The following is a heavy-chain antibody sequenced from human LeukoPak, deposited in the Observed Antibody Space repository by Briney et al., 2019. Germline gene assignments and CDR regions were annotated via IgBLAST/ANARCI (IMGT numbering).Heavy chain of an antibody. CDR3: ARDKHGSGSYYYYYYYMDV. V-gene: IGHV3-48*03. Sequence: GGSLRLSCAASGFTFSSYEMNWVRQAPGKGLEWVSYISSSGSTIYYADSVKGRFTISRDNAKNSLYLQMNSLRAEDTAVYYCARDKHGSGSYYYYYYYMDVWGKGTTVTVSS. J-gene: IGHJ6*03. CDR2: ISSSGSTI. CDR1: GFTFSSYE. D-gene: IGHD3-10*01.